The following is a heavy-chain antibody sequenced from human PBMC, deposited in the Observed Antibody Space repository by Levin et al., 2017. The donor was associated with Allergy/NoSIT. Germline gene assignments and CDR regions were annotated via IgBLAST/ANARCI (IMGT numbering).Heavy chain of an antibody. V-gene: IGHV4-39*07. CDR2: IYPDGGT. CDR1: RGSVGTSGYY. CDR3: AGARIGGNREYFNH. J-gene: IGHJ1*01. D-gene: IGHD2/OR15-2a*01. Sequence: SETLSLTCTVSRGSVGTSGYYWGWIRQAPGKGLEWIGTIYPDGGTFYNPSLKSRVTLSIDPSKNQFSLNLSSVTAADTAIFFCAGARIGGNREYFNHWGQGTLVTVSS.